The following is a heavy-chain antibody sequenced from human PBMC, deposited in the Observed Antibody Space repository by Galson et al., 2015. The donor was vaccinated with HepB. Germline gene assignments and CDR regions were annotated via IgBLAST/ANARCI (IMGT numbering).Heavy chain of an antibody. J-gene: IGHJ2*01. CDR2: ISSSSSTI. Sequence: SLRLSCAASGFTFSSYSMNWVRQAPGKGLEWVSYISSSSSTIYYADSVKGRFTISRDNAKNSLYLQMTGLRAEDTATYYCARHRGGGGRAYYSFDLWGRGTLVSVSS. CDR1: GFTFSSYS. V-gene: IGHV3-48*01. D-gene: IGHD3-10*01. CDR3: ARHRGGGGRAYYSFDL.